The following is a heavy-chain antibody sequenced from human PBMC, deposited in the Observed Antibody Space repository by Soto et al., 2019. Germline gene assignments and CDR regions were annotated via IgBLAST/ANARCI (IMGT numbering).Heavy chain of an antibody. V-gene: IGHV2-5*02. J-gene: IGHJ6*03. Sequence: QITLKESGPALVNPTQTLTLTCTFSGFSLSTSGVGVGWIRQRPGKAVEWLAVIYWDDDKRYSPSLKSRLTTTKDTSKNHVALTKTNIDPVHTATYYCAHSIIAARAPQPHYSYYYIDVWGKGTTVTVSS. CDR2: IYWDDDK. CDR1: GFSLSTSGVG. CDR3: AHSIIAARAPQPHYSYYYIDV. D-gene: IGHD6-6*01.